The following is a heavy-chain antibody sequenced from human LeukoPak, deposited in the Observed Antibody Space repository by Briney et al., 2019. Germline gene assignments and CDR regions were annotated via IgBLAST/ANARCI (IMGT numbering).Heavy chain of an antibody. J-gene: IGHJ6*02. D-gene: IGHD1-7*01. CDR2: IYPGDSDT. CDR1: GYRFTDYW. V-gene: IGHV5-51*01. CDR3: ARGAAGTTPDYYYFGLDV. Sequence: GESLKISCKGSGYRFTDYWIGWVRQMPGKGLGWMGVIYPGDSDTRYSPSFQGQVTISADKSINTAHLQWSSLKASDTAMYYCARGAAGTTPDYYYFGLDVWGQGTTVRVSS.